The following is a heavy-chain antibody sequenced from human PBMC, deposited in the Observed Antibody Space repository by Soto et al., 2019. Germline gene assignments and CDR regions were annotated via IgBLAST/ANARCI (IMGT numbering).Heavy chain of an antibody. CDR1: GYNFASYW. CDR2: IYPGDSNT. CDR3: ARHAYDFWSGHPNPRYYYGMDV. Sequence: GESLKISCKGSGYNFASYWISWVRQMPGKGLEWMGIIYPGDSNTRYSPSLQGQVTISVDKSISTAYLQWSSLKATDTAMYYCARHAYDFWSGHPNPRYYYGMDVWGQGTTVTVSS. J-gene: IGHJ6*02. D-gene: IGHD3-3*01. V-gene: IGHV5-51*01.